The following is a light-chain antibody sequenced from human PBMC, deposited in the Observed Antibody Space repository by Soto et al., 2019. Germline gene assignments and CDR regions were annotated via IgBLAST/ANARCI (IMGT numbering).Light chain of an antibody. CDR2: DAS. Sequence: EIVLTQSPGTLSLSPGERATLSCRASQSVNSLYLAWYQQKPGQAPRLLIYDASNRATGIPDRFSGSGSGTDFPLTISRREPEDFPVYYCQWYRRSQTFGGGTKVELK. V-gene: IGKV3-20*01. J-gene: IGKJ4*02. CDR3: QWYRRSQT. CDR1: QSVNSLY.